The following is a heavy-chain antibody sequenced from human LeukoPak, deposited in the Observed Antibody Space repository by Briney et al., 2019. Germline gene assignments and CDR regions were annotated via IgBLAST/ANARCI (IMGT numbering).Heavy chain of an antibody. CDR1: GGSISSYY. Sequence: SETLSLTCTVSGGSISSYYWSWIRQPPGKGLEWIGYIYYSGSTNYNPSLKSRVTISVDTSKNQFSLKLSSVTAADTAVYYCARGPLLWFGEYLPGAFDIWGQGTMVTVSS. J-gene: IGHJ3*02. V-gene: IGHV4-59*12. CDR2: IYYSGST. D-gene: IGHD3-10*01. CDR3: ARGPLLWFGEYLPGAFDI.